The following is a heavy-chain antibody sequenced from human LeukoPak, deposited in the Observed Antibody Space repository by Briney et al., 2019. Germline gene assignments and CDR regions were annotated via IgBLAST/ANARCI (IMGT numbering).Heavy chain of an antibody. CDR2: MYQTGST. CDR3: ARDLSPYYYGSGSYYKNWFDP. Sequence: KASETLSLTCTVSRYSISSDYYWGWIRQPPGKGLEWIASMYQTGSTYYNPSLKSRVTISVDTSKNQFSLKLSSVTAADTAVYYCARDLSPYYYGSGSYYKNWFDPWGQGTLVTVSS. CDR1: RYSISSDYY. J-gene: IGHJ5*02. D-gene: IGHD3-10*01. V-gene: IGHV4-38-2*02.